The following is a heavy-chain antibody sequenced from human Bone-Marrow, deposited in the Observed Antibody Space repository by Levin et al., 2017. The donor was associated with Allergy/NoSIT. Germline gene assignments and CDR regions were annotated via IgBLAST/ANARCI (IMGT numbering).Heavy chain of an antibody. V-gene: IGHV3-30-3*01. Sequence: QPGGSLRLSCVGSGFTFSTYAMHWVRQAPGKGLVWVALISFNGNNKDYADSVRGRFTISRDNSKNILYLQMNSLRPEDTALYFCAKDQGFNDVSWFDPWGQGARVTVSS. CDR3: AKDQGFNDVSWFDP. CDR1: GFTFSTYA. J-gene: IGHJ5*02. D-gene: IGHD1-1*01. CDR2: ISFNGNNK.